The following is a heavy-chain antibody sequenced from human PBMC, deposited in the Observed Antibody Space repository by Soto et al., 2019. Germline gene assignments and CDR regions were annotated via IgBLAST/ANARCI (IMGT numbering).Heavy chain of an antibody. V-gene: IGHV6-1*01. Sequence: QTGIVSWTMAEDRNPVNRSGSYCIRQAPSSGLEWLGRTYYRSKWYYDYAESVKSRIIISVDTSKNQFSLQLNSVTPEDAAVYYCANDPGYSLDYWGQGTQVTVSS. CDR1: EDRNPVNRSG. J-gene: IGHJ4*02. CDR3: ANDPGYSLDY. D-gene: IGHD5-12*01. CDR2: TYYRSKWYY.